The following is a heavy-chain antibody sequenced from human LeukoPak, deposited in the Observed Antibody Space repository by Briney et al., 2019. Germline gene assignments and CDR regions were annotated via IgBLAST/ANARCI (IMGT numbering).Heavy chain of an antibody. CDR1: GYTFTSYY. J-gene: IGHJ4*02. CDR3: ARESSGYSLDY. Sequence: ASVKVSCKASGYTFTSYYMHWVRQAPGQGLEWMGIINPSGGSTSYAQKFQGRVTMTRDMSTSTVYMDLSSLRSEDTAVYYCARESSGYSLDYWGQGTLVTVSS. D-gene: IGHD3-22*01. CDR2: INPSGGST. V-gene: IGHV1-46*01.